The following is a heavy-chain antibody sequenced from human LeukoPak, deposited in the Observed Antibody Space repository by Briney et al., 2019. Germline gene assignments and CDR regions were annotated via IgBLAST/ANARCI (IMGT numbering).Heavy chain of an antibody. CDR3: ASADYYGSGRLVSYIFFDP. J-gene: IGHJ5*02. V-gene: IGHV1-69*13. D-gene: IGHD3-10*01. CDR1: GGTFSSYA. CDR2: IIPIFGTA. Sequence: GASVKVSCKASGGTFSSYAISWVRQAPGQGLEWMGGIIPIFGTANYAQKFQGRVTITADESTSTAYMELSSLRSEDTAVYYCASADYYGSGRLVSYIFFDPWGQGTLVTVSS.